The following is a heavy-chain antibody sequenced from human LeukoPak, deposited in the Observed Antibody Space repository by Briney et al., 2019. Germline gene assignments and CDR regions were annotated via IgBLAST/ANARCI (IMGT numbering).Heavy chain of an antibody. CDR3: ARVGTTVVNDDPHFDY. CDR1: GGSISSYY. D-gene: IGHD4-23*01. CDR2: IYYSGST. J-gene: IGHJ4*02. V-gene: IGHV4-59*01. Sequence: SETLSLTCTVSGGSISSYYWSWIRQPPGKGLEWIGYIYYSGSTNYNPSLKSRVTISVDTSKNQFSLKLSSVTAADTAVYYCARVGTTVVNDDPHFDYWGQGTLVTVSS.